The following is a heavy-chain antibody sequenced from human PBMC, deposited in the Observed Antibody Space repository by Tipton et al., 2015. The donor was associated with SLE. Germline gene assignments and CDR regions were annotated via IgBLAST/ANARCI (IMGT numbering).Heavy chain of an antibody. CDR3: AKRNDFWSGYYGYYYGMDV. V-gene: IGHV4-39*07. Sequence: TLSLTCTVSGGSISSSYYYWGWIRQPPGKGLEWIGEINHSGSTNYNPSLKSRVTISVDTSKNQFSLKLGSVTAADTAVYYCAKRNDFWSGYYGYYYGMDVWGQGTTVTVSS. CDR2: INHSGST. J-gene: IGHJ6*02. D-gene: IGHD3-3*01. CDR1: GGSISSSYYY.